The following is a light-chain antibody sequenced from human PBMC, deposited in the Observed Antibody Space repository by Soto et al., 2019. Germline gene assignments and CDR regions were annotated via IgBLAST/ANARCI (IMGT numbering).Light chain of an antibody. CDR3: QHHNSYSQT. J-gene: IGKJ1*01. Sequence: DIQMTQSPPTLSASVGDRVTITCRASQSIRHYLAWYQQMPGKAPKLLIYFASTLQSGVPSRFSVSGSGTEFTLTISSLQPDDFGTYFCQHHNSYSQTFGQGTKVEIK. CDR1: QSIRHY. V-gene: IGKV1-5*01. CDR2: FAS.